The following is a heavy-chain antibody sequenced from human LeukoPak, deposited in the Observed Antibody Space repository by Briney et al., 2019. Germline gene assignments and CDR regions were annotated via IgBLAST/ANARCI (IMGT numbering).Heavy chain of an antibody. V-gene: IGHV3-30*02. Sequence: GGSLRLSCAASGFTFSSYGMHWVRQAPGKGLEWVAFIRYDGSNKYYADSVKGRFTIFRDNSKNTLYLQMNSLRAEDTAVYYCAKDWEEADIVVVPAALPRRYYFDYWGQGTLVTVSS. CDR2: IRYDGSNK. D-gene: IGHD2-2*01. CDR3: AKDWEEADIVVVPAALPRRYYFDY. CDR1: GFTFSSYG. J-gene: IGHJ4*02.